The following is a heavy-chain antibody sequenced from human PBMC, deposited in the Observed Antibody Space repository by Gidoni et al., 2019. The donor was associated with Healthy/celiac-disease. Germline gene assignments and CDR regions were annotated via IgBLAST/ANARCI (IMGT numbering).Heavy chain of an antibody. CDR2: ILYDGSNT. CDR1: GFTFSSYD. Sequence: QVQLVESGGGVVQPGRSLRLSCAASGFTFSSYDMHWVRQAPGKGLEWVAVILYDGSNTYYVDSVKGRFTISRDNSKNTLYLQMNSLRAEDTAVYYCAKDYYSDSSGYHDPFDYWGQGTLVTVSS. J-gene: IGHJ4*02. D-gene: IGHD3-22*01. V-gene: IGHV3-30*18. CDR3: AKDYYSDSSGYHDPFDY.